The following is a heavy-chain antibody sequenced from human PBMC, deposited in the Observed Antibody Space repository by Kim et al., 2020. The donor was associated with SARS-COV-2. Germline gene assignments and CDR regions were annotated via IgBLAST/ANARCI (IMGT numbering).Heavy chain of an antibody. CDR3: AKDPNGQHRYWFDP. CDR1: GFSFSTYA. CDR2: INSVYTT. V-gene: IGHV3-23*01. D-gene: IGHD6-13*01. Sequence: GGSLRLSCAASGFSFSTYAMSWIRQAPGKGLEWVSTINSVYTTYYADSVKGRFTISRDNSKNTLILQMSNLGAEDTAVYYCAKDPNGQHRYWFDPWGKETRVTVSS. J-gene: IGHJ5*02.